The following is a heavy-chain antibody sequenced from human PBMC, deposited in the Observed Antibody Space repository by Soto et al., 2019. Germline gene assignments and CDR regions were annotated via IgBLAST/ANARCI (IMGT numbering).Heavy chain of an antibody. CDR2: IWHDGNNK. Sequence: LRLSCAASGFTFRNYGMHWVRQAPGQGLEWVAIIWHDGNNKYYADSVRGRFIISRDNAKNRLYLQMNSLRAEDTAVYYCASDLVGASDSYGLDVWGQGTPVTV. D-gene: IGHD1-26*01. CDR3: ASDLVGASDSYGLDV. CDR1: GFTFRNYG. V-gene: IGHV3-33*01. J-gene: IGHJ6*02.